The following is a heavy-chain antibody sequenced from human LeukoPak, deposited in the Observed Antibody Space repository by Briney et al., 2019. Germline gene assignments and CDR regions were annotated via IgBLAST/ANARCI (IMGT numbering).Heavy chain of an antibody. CDR1: GGSISSSSSF. V-gene: IGHV4-39*01. CDR3: ARLTWITDY. CDR2: IKNGGSP. Sequence: SETLSLTCTVSGGSISSSSSFWGWIRQPPGKGLEWIGHIKNGGSPNYNPPLKSRVTMSLDTSKNQFSLTVSSVTAADTAVYYCARLTWITDYWGQGTLVTVSS. D-gene: IGHD5-12*01. J-gene: IGHJ4*02.